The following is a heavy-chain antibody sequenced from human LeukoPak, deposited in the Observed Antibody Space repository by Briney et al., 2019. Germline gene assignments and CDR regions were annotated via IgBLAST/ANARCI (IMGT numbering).Heavy chain of an antibody. CDR2: IDGAGWTI. CDR3: ARDAPGTLTNDY. V-gene: IGHV3-48*03. Sequence: PGGSLRPSCTASGFKFSDYEFNWVRQAPGKGLQWISFIDGAGWTIYYSDSVEGRFTVSRDDAKNSLYLQMNDLRVEDTAIYYCARDAPGTLTNDYWGQGTLVTVSS. CDR1: GFKFSDYE. D-gene: IGHD1-14*01. J-gene: IGHJ4*02.